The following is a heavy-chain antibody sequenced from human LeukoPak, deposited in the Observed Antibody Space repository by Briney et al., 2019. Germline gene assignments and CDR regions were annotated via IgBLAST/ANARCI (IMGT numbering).Heavy chain of an antibody. J-gene: IGHJ5*02. D-gene: IGHD6-19*01. V-gene: IGHV3-21*01. CDR2: ITSGSNYI. CDR3: ARSLAVAGLSGDNWFDP. CDR1: GFIFSNYR. Sequence: GGSLRLSCAASGFIFSNYRMNWIRQPPGKGLEWVSSITSGSNYIFYADSVKGRFTLSRDNAKNSLYLQMNSLRAEDTAVYYCARSLAVAGLSGDNWFDPWGQGTLVTVSS.